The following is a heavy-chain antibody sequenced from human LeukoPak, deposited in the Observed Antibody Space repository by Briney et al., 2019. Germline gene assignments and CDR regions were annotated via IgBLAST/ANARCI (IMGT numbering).Heavy chain of an antibody. Sequence: GGSLRLSCAASGFTFDDYAMPWVRQAPGKGLEWVSGISWNSGSIGYADSVKGRFTISRDNAKNSLYLQMNSLRAEDTALYYCAKGFYYDSSGYFDYWGQGTLVTVSS. CDR3: AKGFYYDSSGYFDY. J-gene: IGHJ4*02. V-gene: IGHV3-9*01. D-gene: IGHD3-22*01. CDR1: GFTFDDYA. CDR2: ISWNSGSI.